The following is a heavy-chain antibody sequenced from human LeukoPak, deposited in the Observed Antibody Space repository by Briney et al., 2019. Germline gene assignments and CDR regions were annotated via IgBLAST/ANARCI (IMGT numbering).Heavy chain of an antibody. J-gene: IGHJ6*02. D-gene: IGHD2-15*01. CDR1: GGSISSYY. V-gene: IGHV4-4*07. CDR3: ARSPYCSGGSCHYYYGMDV. Sequence: SETLSLTCTVSGGSISSYYWSWLRQPAGKGLEWIGRIYTSGSTNYNSSLKSRVTMSVDTSKNQFSLKLSSVTAAGTAVYYCARSPYCSGGSCHYYYGMDVWGQGTTVTVSS. CDR2: IYTSGST.